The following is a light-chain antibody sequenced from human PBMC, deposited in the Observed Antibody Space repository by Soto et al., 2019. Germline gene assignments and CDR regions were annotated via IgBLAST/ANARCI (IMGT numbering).Light chain of an antibody. CDR2: TDN. Sequence: QSVLTQPPSASGTPGQKVTISCSGATSDIGINTVNWYQQLPGTAPKVLIYTDNQRPSGVPDRFSGSKSGTSASLAITGLQSGDEADYYCGAWDESLNGYVVGTGTKVTVL. CDR3: GAWDESLNGYV. J-gene: IGLJ1*01. V-gene: IGLV1-44*01. CDR1: TSDIGINT.